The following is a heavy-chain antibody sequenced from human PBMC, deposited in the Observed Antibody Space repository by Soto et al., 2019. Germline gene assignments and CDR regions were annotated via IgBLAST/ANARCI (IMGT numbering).Heavy chain of an antibody. V-gene: IGHV4-4*02. CDR1: GGTISSTNW. D-gene: IGHD6-13*01. CDR3: ARDGAAALFRPPLTF. Sequence: QVQLQESDPGLVRPSGTLSLTCAVSGGTISSTNWWSWVRQPPGKGLEWIGEIYHSGSTNYNPSLKSRDTMSVDKSKNQFSLRLSSVTAADTAVYYCARDGAAALFRPPLTFWGQGTLVTVSS. J-gene: IGHJ4*02. CDR2: IYHSGST.